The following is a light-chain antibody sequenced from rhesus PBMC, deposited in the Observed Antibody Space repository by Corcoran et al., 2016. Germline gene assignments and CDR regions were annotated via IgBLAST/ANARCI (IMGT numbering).Light chain of an antibody. CDR1: QGISNY. J-gene: IGKJ1*01. V-gene: IGKV1-37*01. Sequence: DIQMTQSPSSLSGSVGDTVTVTCRASQGISNYLAWYQQKTGKAPKPLIYYASNLESGVPSRFSGSGYGTEFTLTISSLQPEDFATYSCQQYNSAPRTFGQGTKVEIK. CDR2: YAS. CDR3: QQYNSAPRT.